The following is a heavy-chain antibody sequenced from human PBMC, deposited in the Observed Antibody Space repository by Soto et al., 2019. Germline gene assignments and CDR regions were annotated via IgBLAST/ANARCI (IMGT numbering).Heavy chain of an antibody. CDR1: GFTFSNYA. D-gene: IGHD2-21*02. Sequence: QVQLVESGGGVVQPGRSLRLSCAASGFTFSNYALHWVRQAPGKGLEGVAVISYDGSNKYYVDSVKGRFTISRDKSKNTLYLQMNSLRAEDTAVYYCARDRGGDCSFSDYWGQGTLVTVSS. CDR2: ISYDGSNK. CDR3: ARDRGGDCSFSDY. V-gene: IGHV3-30*03. J-gene: IGHJ4*02.